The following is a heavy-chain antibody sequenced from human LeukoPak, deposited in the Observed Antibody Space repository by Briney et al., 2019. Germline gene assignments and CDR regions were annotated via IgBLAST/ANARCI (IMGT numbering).Heavy chain of an antibody. Sequence: SETLSLTCTVSGGSISSYYWNWIRQPPGKGLEWIGYIYYTGYTNYNPSLKSRVTISVDKSKNQFSLKLSSVTAADTAVYYCAILAGYYYGSGSYSLYFDYWGQGTLVTVSS. V-gene: IGHV4-59*12. J-gene: IGHJ4*02. CDR1: GGSISSYY. D-gene: IGHD3-10*01. CDR2: IYYTGYT. CDR3: AILAGYYYGSGSYSLYFDY.